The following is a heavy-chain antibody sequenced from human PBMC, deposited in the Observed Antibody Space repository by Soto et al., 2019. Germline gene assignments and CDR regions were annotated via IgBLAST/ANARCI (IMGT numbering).Heavy chain of an antibody. J-gene: IGHJ5*02. D-gene: IGHD6-19*01. CDR2: ISGSGGST. CDR3: AKEGFSSGWYRGPIQNWFDP. Sequence: VQLLESGGGLVQPGGSLRLSCAASGFTFSSYAMSWVRQAPGKGLEWVSAISGSGGSTYYADSVKGRFTISRDNSKNTLYLQMNSLRAEDTAVYYCAKEGFSSGWYRGPIQNWFDPWGQGTLVTVSS. CDR1: GFTFSSYA. V-gene: IGHV3-23*01.